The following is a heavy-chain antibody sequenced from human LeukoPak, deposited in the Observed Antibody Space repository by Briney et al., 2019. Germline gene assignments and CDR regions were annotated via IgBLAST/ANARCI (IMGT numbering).Heavy chain of an antibody. D-gene: IGHD3-22*01. Sequence: SETLSLTCVLSGGPMYSYYWTWIRQTPEKGLEWIGRLYPGVSTNYNPSLKSRVTMSVDTSKNQFALKLSAVTAADTAVYYCARMKFYDSTGYSPGHYMDVWGKGTAVTVSS. J-gene: IGHJ6*03. CDR3: ARMKFYDSTGYSPGHYMDV. CDR2: LYPGVST. CDR1: GGPMYSYY. V-gene: IGHV4-4*07.